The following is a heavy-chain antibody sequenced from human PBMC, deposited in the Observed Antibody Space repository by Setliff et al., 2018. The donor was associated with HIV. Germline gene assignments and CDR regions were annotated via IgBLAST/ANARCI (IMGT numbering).Heavy chain of an antibody. V-gene: IGHV4-4*07. Sequence: PSETLSLTCTVSDDSISSNYWSWIRQSAWKGLEWVGRIYTGGRTNYNPSLKGRVTMSVDTSKNQFSLNLSSVTAADTAVYYCASDRMPMASWVPDKWGQGTLVTVSS. CDR2: IYTGGRT. CDR1: DDSISSNY. CDR3: ASDRMPMASWVPDK. D-gene: IGHD2-2*01. J-gene: IGHJ1*01.